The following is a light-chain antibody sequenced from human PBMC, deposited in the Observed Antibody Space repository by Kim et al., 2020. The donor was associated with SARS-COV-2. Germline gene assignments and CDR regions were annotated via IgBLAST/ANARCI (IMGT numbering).Light chain of an antibody. Sequence: TPGEGATLTCRASQPVTGNYLAWYQQKPGQAPRLLIYGASSRATGIPDRFSGSGSGTDFTLTISRLEPEDFAVYYCQQYGSSPRAFGQGTKVDIK. V-gene: IGKV3-20*01. J-gene: IGKJ1*01. CDR2: GAS. CDR3: QQYGSSPRA. CDR1: QPVTGNY.